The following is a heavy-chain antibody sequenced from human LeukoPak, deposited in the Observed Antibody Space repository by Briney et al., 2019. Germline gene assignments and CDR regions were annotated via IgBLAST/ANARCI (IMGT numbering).Heavy chain of an antibody. CDR1: GFTFSSYG. D-gene: IGHD3-3*01. CDR3: AKVRFFGVAASDY. J-gene: IGHJ4*02. Sequence: GGSLRLSCAASGFTFSSYGMHWVRQAPGKGLEWVAFIRYDGSNKYYADSVKGRFTISRDNSKNTLYLQMNSLRAEDTAVYYCAKVRFFGVAASDYWGQGTLVTVSS. CDR2: IRYDGSNK. V-gene: IGHV3-30*02.